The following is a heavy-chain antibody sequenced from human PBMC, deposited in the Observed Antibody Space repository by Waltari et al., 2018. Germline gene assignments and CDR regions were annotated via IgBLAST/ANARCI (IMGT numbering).Heavy chain of an antibody. D-gene: IGHD3-16*01. J-gene: IGHJ5*02. Sequence: ELQLVESGGGLVQPGGSLRLSCAPYGSSFSTYWMHWVSQAPGKGPEWVSRVNNDGSSISYADSVKGRFTISRDNAKNTLYLQMNSLRVEDTAVYYCVRCLANSLYNWLDPWGQGTLVTVSS. V-gene: IGHV3-74*01. CDR2: VNNDGSSI. CDR1: GSSFSTYW. CDR3: VRCLANSLYNWLDP.